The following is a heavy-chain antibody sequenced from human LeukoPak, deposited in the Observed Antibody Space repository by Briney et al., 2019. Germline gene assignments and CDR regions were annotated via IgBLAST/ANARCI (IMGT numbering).Heavy chain of an antibody. Sequence: SETLSLTCTVSGGSVSSSSYLWGLIRQPPGKGLEWIGSIYYTGSTHYNPSLKSRVTISLDTSKNQLSLKLSSVTAADTAVYYCARVDGYIFDYWGQGTLVTVSS. D-gene: IGHD3-22*01. CDR3: ARVDGYIFDY. J-gene: IGHJ4*02. CDR2: IYYTGST. V-gene: IGHV4-39*07. CDR1: GGSVSSSSYL.